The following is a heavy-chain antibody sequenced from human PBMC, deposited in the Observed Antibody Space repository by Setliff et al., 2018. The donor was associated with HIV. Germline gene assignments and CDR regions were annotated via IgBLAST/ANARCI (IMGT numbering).Heavy chain of an antibody. J-gene: IGHJ3*02. D-gene: IGHD2-8*01. Sequence: VKVSCKASGDTSSSHFISWVRQAPGQGPEWMGRILPLFGTTNLAQEFQGRVTITADKSTSTAYMELRSLTSADTAVYYCGREGGNTYGGAFDMWGQGTLVTVSS. CDR3: GREGGNTYGGAFDM. V-gene: IGHV1-69*06. CDR1: GDTSSSHF. CDR2: ILPLFGTT.